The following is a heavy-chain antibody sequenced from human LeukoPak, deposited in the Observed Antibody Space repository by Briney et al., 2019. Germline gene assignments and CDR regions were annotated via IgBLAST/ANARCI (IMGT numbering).Heavy chain of an antibody. V-gene: IGHV4-34*01. CDR3: ARDGGYYYYYYYGMDV. Sequence: SETLSLTCAVYGGSFSGYYWSWIRQPPGKGLEWTGEINHSGSTNYNPSLKSRVTISVDTSKNQFSLKLSSVTAADTAVYYCARDGGYYYYYYYGMDVWGQGTTVTVSS. CDR1: GGSFSGYY. J-gene: IGHJ6*02. CDR2: INHSGST. D-gene: IGHD5-12*01.